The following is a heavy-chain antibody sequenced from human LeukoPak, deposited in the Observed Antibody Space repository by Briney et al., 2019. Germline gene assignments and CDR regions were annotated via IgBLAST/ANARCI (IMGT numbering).Heavy chain of an antibody. CDR3: ARLRVAEIDY. CDR1: GGSISSSSYY. D-gene: IGHD2-15*01. CDR2: IYYSGST. J-gene: IGHJ4*02. Sequence: PSETLSLTCTVSGGSISSSSYYWGWIRQPPEKGLEWIGSIYYSGSTYYNPSLKSRVTISVDTSKNQFSLKLSSVTAADTAVYYCARLRVAEIDYWGQGTLVTVSS. V-gene: IGHV4-39*01.